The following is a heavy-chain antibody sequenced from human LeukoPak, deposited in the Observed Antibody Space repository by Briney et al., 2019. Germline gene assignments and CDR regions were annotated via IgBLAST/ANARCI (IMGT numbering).Heavy chain of an antibody. V-gene: IGHV3-30*04. CDR3: ARGKWQQLVSVLDY. J-gene: IGHJ4*02. Sequence: GGSLRPSCAASGFTFSSYAMHWVRQAPGKGLEWVAVISYDGSNKYYADSVKGRFTISRDNSKNTLYLQMNSLRAEDTAVYYCARGKWQQLVSVLDYWGQGTLVTVSS. D-gene: IGHD6-13*01. CDR1: GFTFSSYA. CDR2: ISYDGSNK.